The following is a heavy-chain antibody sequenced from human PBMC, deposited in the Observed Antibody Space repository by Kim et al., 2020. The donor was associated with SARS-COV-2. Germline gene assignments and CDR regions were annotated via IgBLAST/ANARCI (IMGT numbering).Heavy chain of an antibody. V-gene: IGHV3-33*01. J-gene: IGHJ4*02. D-gene: IGHD2-15*01. CDR2: IWYDGSNK. Sequence: GGSLRLSCAASGFTFSSYGMHWVRQAPGKGLEWVAVIWYDGSNKYYADSVKGRFTISRDNSKNTLYLQMNSLRAEDTAVYYCARGEVVAAYSIDYWGQGTLVTVSS. CDR1: GFTFSSYG. CDR3: ARGEVVAAYSIDY.